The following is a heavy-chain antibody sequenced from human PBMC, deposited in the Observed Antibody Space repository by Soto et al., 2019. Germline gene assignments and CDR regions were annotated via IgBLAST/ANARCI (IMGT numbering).Heavy chain of an antibody. Sequence: GGSLRLSCAASGFTFSSYAMSWVRQAPGKGLEWVSAISGSGGSTYYADSVKGRFTISRDNSKNTLYLQMNSLRAEDTAVYYCAKEPPDYYDSSGYYWGYFQHWGQGTLVTVSS. CDR3: AKEPPDYYDSSGYYWGYFQH. D-gene: IGHD3-22*01. CDR1: GFTFSSYA. V-gene: IGHV3-23*01. CDR2: ISGSGGST. J-gene: IGHJ1*01.